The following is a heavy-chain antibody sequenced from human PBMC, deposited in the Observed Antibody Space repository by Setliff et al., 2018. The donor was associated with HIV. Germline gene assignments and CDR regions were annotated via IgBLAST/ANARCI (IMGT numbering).Heavy chain of an antibody. J-gene: IGHJ6*03. CDR3: ARGRGNDYGDYSYYYMDV. CDR1: GGTFSSYA. CDR2: IIPILGIA. D-gene: IGHD4-17*01. V-gene: IGHV1-69*10. Sequence: GASVKVSCKASGGTFSSYAISWVRQAPGQGLEWMGGIIPILGIANYAQKFQGRVTISMDASATTLYMELSSLRSEDTAVYYCARGRGNDYGDYSYYYMDVWGEGTTVTVSS.